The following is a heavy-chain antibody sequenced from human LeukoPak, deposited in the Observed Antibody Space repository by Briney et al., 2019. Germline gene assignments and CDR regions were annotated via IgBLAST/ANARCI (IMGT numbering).Heavy chain of an antibody. D-gene: IGHD4-17*01. CDR3: ARDWGGYGDYSDY. J-gene: IGHJ4*02. Sequence: GRSLRLSCAPSGFTFSSYAMHRVRQAPGKGLEWVAVISYDGSNKYYADTVKGRFTISRDNSKNTLYLQMNSLRAEDTAVYYCARDWGGYGDYSDYWGQGTLVSVSS. V-gene: IGHV3-30*04. CDR2: ISYDGSNK. CDR1: GFTFSSYA.